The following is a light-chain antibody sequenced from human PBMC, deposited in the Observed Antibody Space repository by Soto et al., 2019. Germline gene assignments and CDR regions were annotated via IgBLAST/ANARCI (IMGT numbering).Light chain of an antibody. CDR1: QSISSN. V-gene: IGKV3-15*01. J-gene: IGKJ1*01. Sequence: EIVMTPSPDTLSVSPGERATLSCRASQSISSNLAWYLQKVGQAPRLLIYGASTRAPGISARFSGSGSGTEFTLTISSLQSEDFAIYYCQQYNNWSWTFGQGTKGDI. CDR3: QQYNNWSWT. CDR2: GAS.